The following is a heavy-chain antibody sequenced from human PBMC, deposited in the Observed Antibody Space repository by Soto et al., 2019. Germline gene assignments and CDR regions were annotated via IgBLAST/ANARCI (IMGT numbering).Heavy chain of an antibody. J-gene: IGHJ4*02. Sequence: GGSLRLSCVASGFTFSSYAMSWVRQASGKGLEWVGRIRSKPNNYATAYAASVKGRFTISRDDSKNMVYLQMSSLKTEDTAVYYCTRHLVDYWGQGTLVTVSS. CDR2: IRSKPNNYAT. CDR1: GFTFSSYA. CDR3: TRHLVDY. V-gene: IGHV3-73*01.